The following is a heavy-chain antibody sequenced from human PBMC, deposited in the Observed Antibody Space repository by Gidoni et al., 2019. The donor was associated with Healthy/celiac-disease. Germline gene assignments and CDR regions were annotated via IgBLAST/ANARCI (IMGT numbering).Heavy chain of an antibody. D-gene: IGHD2-2*01. Sequence: QVQLQESGPGLVKPSETLSLTCTVSGGSISSYYWSWIRQPPGKGLEWIGYIYYSGSTNYNPSLKSRVTISVDTSKNQFSLKLSSVTAADTAVYYCAREGGIVVVPVHDAFDIWGQGTMVTVSS. CDR2: IYYSGST. J-gene: IGHJ3*02. V-gene: IGHV4-59*01. CDR1: GGSISSYY. CDR3: AREGGIVVVPVHDAFDI.